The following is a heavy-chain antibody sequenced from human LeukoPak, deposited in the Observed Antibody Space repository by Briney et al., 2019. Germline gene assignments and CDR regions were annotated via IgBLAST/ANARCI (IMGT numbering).Heavy chain of an antibody. D-gene: IGHD3-9*01. CDR1: NGSTSSYY. CDR3: ARPSVTGFYFDY. V-gene: IGHV4-59*08. J-gene: IGHJ4*02. Sequence: TSETLSLTCSASNGSTSSYYWSWIRQPPGKGLEWIGYIYHSGTTNYSPSLKSRVTISVDTSKNQFSLKLSSVTAADTAVYYCARPSVTGFYFDYWGQGALVTVSS. CDR2: IYHSGTT.